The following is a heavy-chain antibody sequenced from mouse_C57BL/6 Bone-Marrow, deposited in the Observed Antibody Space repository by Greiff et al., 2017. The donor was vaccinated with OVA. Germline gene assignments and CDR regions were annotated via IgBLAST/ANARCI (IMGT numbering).Heavy chain of an antibody. D-gene: IGHD1-1*01. CDR1: GYTFTSYW. CDR3: ARIRDYYGSSYDAMDY. CDR2: IDPNSGGT. J-gene: IGHJ4*01. Sequence: QVQLQQPGAELVKPGASVKLSCKASGYTFTSYWMHWVKQRPGRGLEWIGMIDPNSGGTKYNEKFKSKATLTVDKPSSTAYMQLSSLTSEDSAVYYCARIRDYYGSSYDAMDYWGQGTSVTVSS. V-gene: IGHV1-72*01.